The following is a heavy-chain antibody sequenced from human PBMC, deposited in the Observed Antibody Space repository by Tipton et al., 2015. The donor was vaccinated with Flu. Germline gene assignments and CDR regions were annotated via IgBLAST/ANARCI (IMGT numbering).Heavy chain of an antibody. CDR2: INHSGST. J-gene: IGHJ4*02. CDR3: ARRPRYYYGSGSCYFDY. D-gene: IGHD3-10*01. V-gene: IGHV4-34*01. Sequence: TLSLTCAVYGGSFSGYYWSWIRQPPGKGLEWIGEINHSGSTNYNPSLKSRVTISVDTSKNQFSLKLSPVTAADTAVYYCARRPRYYYGSGSCYFDYWGQGTLVTVSS. CDR1: GGSFSGYY.